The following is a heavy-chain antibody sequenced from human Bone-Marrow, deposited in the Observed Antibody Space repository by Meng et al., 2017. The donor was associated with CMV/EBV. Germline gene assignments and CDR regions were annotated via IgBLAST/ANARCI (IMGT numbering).Heavy chain of an antibody. Sequence: GESLKISCTVSGFIFSTYEMNWVRLAPGKGLEWVSYISGGGTTIHYADSVKGRFTISRDNAKNSLYLQMNSLRVEDTAIYYCAREDFWSGYYLNWFDPWGQGTLATVSS. CDR3: AREDFWSGYYLNWFDP. D-gene: IGHD3-3*01. CDR2: ISGGGTTI. CDR1: GFIFSTYE. V-gene: IGHV3-48*03. J-gene: IGHJ5*02.